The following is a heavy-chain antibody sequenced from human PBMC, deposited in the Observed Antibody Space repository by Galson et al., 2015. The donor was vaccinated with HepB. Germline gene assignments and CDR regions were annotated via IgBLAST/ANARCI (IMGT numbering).Heavy chain of an antibody. J-gene: IGHJ4*02. CDR1: GFTFSSYA. V-gene: IGHV3-30*04. CDR3: ARDRQWLVFDY. D-gene: IGHD6-19*01. CDR2: ISYDGSNK. Sequence: SLRLSCAASGFTFSSYAMHWVRQAPGKGLEWVAVISYDGSNKYYADSVKGRFTISRDNSKNTLYLQMNSLRAEDTAVYYCARDRQWLVFDYWGQGTLVTVSS.